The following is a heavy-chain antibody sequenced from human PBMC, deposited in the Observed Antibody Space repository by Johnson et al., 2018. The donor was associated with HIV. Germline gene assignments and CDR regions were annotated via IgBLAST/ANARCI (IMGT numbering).Heavy chain of an antibody. Sequence: VQLVESGGGVVRPGGSLRLSCAASGFTFNDYGMSWVRQAPGKGLEWVSGINWNGDSTGYADSLKGRFTISRDNAKNSLYLQMNSLRAEDTTVYYCARGGYELFLNNAFDIWGQGTLVTVSA. V-gene: IGHV3-20*04. CDR1: GFTFNDYG. D-gene: IGHD1-1*01. CDR3: ARGGYELFLNNAFDI. J-gene: IGHJ3*02. CDR2: INWNGDST.